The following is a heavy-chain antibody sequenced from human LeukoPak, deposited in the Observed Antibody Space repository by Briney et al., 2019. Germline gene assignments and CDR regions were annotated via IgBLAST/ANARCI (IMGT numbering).Heavy chain of an antibody. V-gene: IGHV3-30*18. CDR1: GFTFSSYG. CDR3: AKDRGRYCSSTSCSTIDY. Sequence: GGSLRLSCAASGFTFSSYGMHWVRQAPGKGLEWVAVISYDGSNKYYADSVKGRFTISRDNSKNTLYLQMNSLRAEDTAVYYCAKDRGRYCSSTSCSTIDYWGQGTLVTVSS. D-gene: IGHD2-2*01. CDR2: ISYDGSNK. J-gene: IGHJ4*02.